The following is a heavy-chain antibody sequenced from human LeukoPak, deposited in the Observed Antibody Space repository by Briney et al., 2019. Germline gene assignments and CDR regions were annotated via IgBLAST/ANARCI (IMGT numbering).Heavy chain of an antibody. D-gene: IGHD1-26*01. CDR2: ISGSGGST. V-gene: IGHV3-23*01. CDR3: AKDKTGIVGAICDY. J-gene: IGHJ4*02. CDR1: GFTFSSYA. Sequence: PGGSLRLSCAASGFTFSSYAISWVRQAPGKGLEWVSAISGSGGSTYYADSVKGRFTISRDNSKNTLYLQMNSLRAEDTAVYYCAKDKTGIVGAICDYWGQGTLVTVSS.